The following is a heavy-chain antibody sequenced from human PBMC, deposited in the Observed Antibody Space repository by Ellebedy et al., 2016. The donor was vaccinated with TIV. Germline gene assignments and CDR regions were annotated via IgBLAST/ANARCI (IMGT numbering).Heavy chain of an antibody. V-gene: IGHV3-23*01. J-gene: IGHJ4*02. CDR3: ATPSYSSSWYVGY. D-gene: IGHD6-13*01. CDR1: GFTFSSYA. CDR2: ISGSGGST. Sequence: GESLKISXAASGFTFSSYAMSWVRQAPDKGLDWVSAISGSGGSTYYADSVKGRFTISRDNSKNTLYLQMNSLRVEDTAVYYCATPSYSSSWYVGYWGQGTLVTVYS.